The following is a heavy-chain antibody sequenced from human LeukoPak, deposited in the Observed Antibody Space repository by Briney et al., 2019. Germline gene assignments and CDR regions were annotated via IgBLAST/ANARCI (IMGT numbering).Heavy chain of an antibody. Sequence: ASVKVSCKASGYTFTGYYMHWVRQAPGQGLEWMGWINPNNGVTSYAQNFQGRVTMTRDKSISTAYMELSRLRADDTALYYCAKEGDCSGGTCFDHWGQGTLVTVSS. CDR1: GYTFTGYY. CDR3: AKEGDCSGGTCFDH. J-gene: IGHJ4*02. D-gene: IGHD2-15*01. V-gene: IGHV1-2*02. CDR2: INPNNGVT.